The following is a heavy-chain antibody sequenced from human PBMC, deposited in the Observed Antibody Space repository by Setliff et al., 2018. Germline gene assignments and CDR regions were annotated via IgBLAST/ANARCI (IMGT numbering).Heavy chain of an antibody. CDR2: INTNTGNP. CDR1: GYTFTTYA. CDR3: ARASRFGTIKYRGDYYMDV. D-gene: IGHD3-10*01. Sequence: ASVKVSCKASGYTFTTYAISWMRQAPGKGLEWMGWINTNTGNPSYAQGFTGRFVFSLDTSVSTAYLQISSLKAEGTALYYCARASRFGTIKYRGDYYMDVWGKGTTVTVSS. V-gene: IGHV7-4-1*02. J-gene: IGHJ6*03.